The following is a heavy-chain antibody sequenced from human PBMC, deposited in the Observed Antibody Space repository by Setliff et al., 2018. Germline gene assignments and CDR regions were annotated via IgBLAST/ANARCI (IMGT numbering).Heavy chain of an antibody. CDR1: GFTFSSYW. Sequence: GGSLRLSCAASGFTFSSYWMSWVRQAPGKGLEWVANIKEDGSEKYYVDSVKGRFTISRDNVKNSLYLQMNSLRAEDTAVYYCARAHSSTLSVHDYWGQGSLVTVSS. CDR2: IKEDGSEK. D-gene: IGHD2-2*01. J-gene: IGHJ4*02. V-gene: IGHV3-7*01. CDR3: ARAHSSTLSVHDY.